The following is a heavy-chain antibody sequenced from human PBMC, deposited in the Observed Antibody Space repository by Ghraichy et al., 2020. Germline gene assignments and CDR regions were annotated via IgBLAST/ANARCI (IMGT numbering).Heavy chain of an antibody. V-gene: IGHV3-30*18. CDR2: ISYDGSNK. CDR1: GFTFSSYG. J-gene: IGHJ6*03. D-gene: IGHD4-23*01. Sequence: GGSLRLSCAASGFTFSSYGMHWVRQAPGKGLEWVAVISYDGSNKYYADSVKGRFTISRDNSKNTLYLQMNSLRAEDTAVYYCAKVRYGGNSGLAYYYYMDVWGKGTTVTVSS. CDR3: AKVRYGGNSGLAYYYYMDV.